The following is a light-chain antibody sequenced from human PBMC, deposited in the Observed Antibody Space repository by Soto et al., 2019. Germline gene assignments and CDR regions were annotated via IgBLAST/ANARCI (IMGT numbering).Light chain of an antibody. CDR2: KVS. J-gene: IGKJ1*01. Sequence: DIPMTQSPSTLSASVGDRVTITCRASQNINNWLAWYQQKPGKAPKVLIYKVSNLESGVPSRFSGSGSGTEFTLTISSLQPDDFATYYCQQYNTYSWTFGQGTKVESK. CDR3: QQYNTYSWT. V-gene: IGKV1-5*03. CDR1: QNINNW.